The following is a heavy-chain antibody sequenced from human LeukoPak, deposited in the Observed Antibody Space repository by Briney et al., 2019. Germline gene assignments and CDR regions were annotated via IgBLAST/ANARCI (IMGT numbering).Heavy chain of an antibody. V-gene: IGHV3-66*02. D-gene: IGHD3-22*01. Sequence: GGSLRLSCAASGFTVSSNYMSWVRQAPGKGLEWVSVIYSGGSTYYADSVKGRFTISRDNSKNTLYLQMNSLRAEDTAVYYCARDLCDSSGQPNDYWGQGTLVTVSS. CDR2: IYSGGST. J-gene: IGHJ4*02. CDR1: GFTVSSNY. CDR3: ARDLCDSSGQPNDY.